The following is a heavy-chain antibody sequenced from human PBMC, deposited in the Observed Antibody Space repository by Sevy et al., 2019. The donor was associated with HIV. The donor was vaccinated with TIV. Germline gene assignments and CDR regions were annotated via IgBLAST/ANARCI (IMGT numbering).Heavy chain of an antibody. CDR1: GYTFTSYR. Sequence: ASVKVSCKASGYTFTSYRIYWVRQVPGQGLESMGWISAHNGDTNYAQKFQGRVTMITDTSTTIAYMDLRSLRSDDTALYYCARAYCSGGRCYSLAYWGQGTLVTVSS. J-gene: IGHJ4*02. V-gene: IGHV1-18*01. CDR3: ARAYCSGGRCYSLAY. CDR2: ISAHNGDT. D-gene: IGHD2-15*01.